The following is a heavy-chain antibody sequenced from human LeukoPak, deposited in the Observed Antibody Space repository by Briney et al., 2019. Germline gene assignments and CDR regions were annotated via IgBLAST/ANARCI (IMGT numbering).Heavy chain of an antibody. Sequence: NPSETLSLTCAAYGGSFSGYYWSWIRQPPGKGLEWIGEINHSGSTNYNPSLKSRVTISVDTSKNQFSLKLSSVTAADTAVYYCARGVGATFGNWGQGTLVTVSS. J-gene: IGHJ4*02. CDR3: ARGVGATFGN. D-gene: IGHD1-26*01. V-gene: IGHV4-34*01. CDR2: INHSGST. CDR1: GGSFSGYY.